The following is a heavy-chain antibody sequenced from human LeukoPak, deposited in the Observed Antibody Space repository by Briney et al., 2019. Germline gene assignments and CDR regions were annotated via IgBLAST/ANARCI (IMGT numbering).Heavy chain of an antibody. CDR3: ARDGVKGENYYDSSGYYPYFDY. J-gene: IGHJ4*02. Sequence: GASVKVSCKASGYTFTSYYMHWVRQAPGQGLEWMGIINPSGGSTSYAQKFQGRVTMTRDTSTSTVYMELSSLRSEDTAVYYCARDGVKGENYYDSSGYYPYFDYWGQGTLVTVSS. D-gene: IGHD3-22*01. CDR2: INPSGGST. V-gene: IGHV1-46*01. CDR1: GYTFTSYY.